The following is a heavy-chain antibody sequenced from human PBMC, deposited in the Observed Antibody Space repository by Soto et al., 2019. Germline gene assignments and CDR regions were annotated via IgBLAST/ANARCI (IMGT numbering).Heavy chain of an antibody. V-gene: IGHV4-34*01. CDR2: VNHRGST. J-gene: IGHJ4*02. Sequence: ASETLSLTCAVYGGSFSDHFWTWIRQSPGKGLEWIGDVNHRGSTSYNPSLKSRVTMSLDSSKNQFSLSLSSVTAADTAVYYCARILVGAFDFWGQGVLVTVSS. CDR1: GGSFSDHF. D-gene: IGHD1-26*01. CDR3: ARILVGAFDF.